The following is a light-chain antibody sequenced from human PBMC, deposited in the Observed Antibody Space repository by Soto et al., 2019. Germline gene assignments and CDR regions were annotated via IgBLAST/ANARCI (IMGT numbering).Light chain of an antibody. CDR1: QSVSSN. J-gene: IGKJ2*01. V-gene: IGKV3-15*01. CDR3: QQYNKWPPNT. Sequence: EIGVTQSPATLSVSPGERATLSCRASQSVSSNLAWYQQKPGQAPRLLIYGASARATGIPARFSGSASGTEFTLTISSLQSEDFAVYYCQQYNKWPPNTFAQGTTLEVK. CDR2: GAS.